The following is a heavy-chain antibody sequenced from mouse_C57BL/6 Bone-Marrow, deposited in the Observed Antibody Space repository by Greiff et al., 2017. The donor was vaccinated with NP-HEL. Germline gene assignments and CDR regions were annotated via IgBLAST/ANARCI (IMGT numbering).Heavy chain of an antibody. CDR3: ARYPSITTVVALDY. Sequence: QVQLQQPGAELVKPGASVKLSCKASGYTFTSYWMHWVKQRPGRGLEWIGRIDPNSGGTKYNEKFKSKATLTVDKPSSTAYMHLSSLTSEDSAVYYCARYPSITTVVALDYWGQGTTLTVSS. V-gene: IGHV1-72*01. D-gene: IGHD1-1*01. CDR1: GYTFTSYW. CDR2: IDPNSGGT. J-gene: IGHJ2*01.